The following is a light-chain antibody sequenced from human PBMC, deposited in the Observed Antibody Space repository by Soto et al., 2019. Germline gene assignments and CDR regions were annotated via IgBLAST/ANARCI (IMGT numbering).Light chain of an antibody. Sequence: EIVMTHSPATLSVSPGERATLSCRASQSVNSNLAWYQQKPGQAPRLLIYGTSTRATGIPARFSGSGSGTEFTLTISSLQSEDFAVYYCQQYNNWPLAFGQGTRLE. CDR1: QSVNSN. CDR3: QQYNNWPLA. J-gene: IGKJ5*01. CDR2: GTS. V-gene: IGKV3-15*01.